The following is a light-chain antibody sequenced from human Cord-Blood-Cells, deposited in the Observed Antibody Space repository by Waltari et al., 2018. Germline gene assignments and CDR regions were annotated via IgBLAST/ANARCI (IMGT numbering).Light chain of an antibody. J-gene: IGKJ1*01. CDR3: QQRSNWRT. V-gene: IGKV3-11*01. CDR2: DAS. CDR1: QSVSSY. Sequence: EIVLTQSPATLSLSPGERATLSCRASQSVSSYLAWYQQKPGQAPRPLIYDASNRATGIPARFSGSGSGTYFTLTISSLEPEDFAVYYCQQRSNWRTFGQGTKVEIK.